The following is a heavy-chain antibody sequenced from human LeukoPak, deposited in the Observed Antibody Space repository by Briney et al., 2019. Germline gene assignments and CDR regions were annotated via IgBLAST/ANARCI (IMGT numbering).Heavy chain of an antibody. CDR1: GYTFTGYY. Sequence: ASVKVSCKASGYTFTGYYMHWVRQAPGQGLEWMGWINPNSGGTNYAQKFQGRVTMTRDTSISTAYMGLSRLRSDDTAVYYCARDGRGYDFWSGYYSWTNYYYYYMDVWGKGTTVTVSS. V-gene: IGHV1-2*02. CDR3: ARDGRGYDFWSGYYSWTNYYYYYMDV. J-gene: IGHJ6*03. CDR2: INPNSGGT. D-gene: IGHD3-3*01.